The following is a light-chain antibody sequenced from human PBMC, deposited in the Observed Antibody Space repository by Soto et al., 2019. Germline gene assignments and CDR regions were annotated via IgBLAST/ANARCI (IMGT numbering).Light chain of an antibody. V-gene: IGKV2-28*01. CDR3: MQALQSPPT. Sequence: EIVMTQSPLSLPVTPGEPASISCRSSQSLLHSNGYDSLDWYLQKPWQSPQLLIYLGSNRASGVPARFSGSGSGTDFTLKISRVEADDVGVYYCMQALQSPPTFGQGTKVEIK. CDR1: QSLLHSNGYDS. CDR2: LGS. J-gene: IGKJ1*01.